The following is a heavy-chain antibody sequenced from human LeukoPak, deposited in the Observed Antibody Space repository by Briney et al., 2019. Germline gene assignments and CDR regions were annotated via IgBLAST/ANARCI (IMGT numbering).Heavy chain of an antibody. CDR2: INHSGST. V-gene: IGHV4-34*01. D-gene: IGHD1-26*01. Sequence: SETLSLTCGAYGGSFSGYYWSWIRQPPGKGLEWIGEINHSGSTNYNPSLKSRVIISVDTSKNQFSLKLTSVTAADTAVYYCARVSRAVYSGSFHFDYWGQGTLVTVSS. CDR1: GGSFSGYY. J-gene: IGHJ4*02. CDR3: ARVSRAVYSGSFHFDY.